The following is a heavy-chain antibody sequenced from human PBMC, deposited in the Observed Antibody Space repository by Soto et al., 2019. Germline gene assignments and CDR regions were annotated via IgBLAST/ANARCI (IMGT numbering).Heavy chain of an antibody. CDR1: GFSLSSSGMR. J-gene: IGHJ4*02. D-gene: IGHD1-26*01. Sequence: SGPTLVNPTQTLTLTCTFSGFSLSSSGMRVSWIRQPPGKALGWLARIDWDDDKFYNTSLKTRLTISKDTSKNQVVLTMTNMDPVDTATYYCARTRLSGNYLDYWGQGALVTVSS. V-gene: IGHV2-70*04. CDR3: ARTRLSGNYLDY. CDR2: IDWDDDK.